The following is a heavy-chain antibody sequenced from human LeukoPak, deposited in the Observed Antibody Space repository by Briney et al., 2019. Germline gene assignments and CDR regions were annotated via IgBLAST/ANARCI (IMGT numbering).Heavy chain of an antibody. D-gene: IGHD4-17*01. Sequence: KTGESLKISCKGSGYLFTNYWIGWVRQMPGKGLEWMGTIYPGDSETRYGPSSQGQVTISADKSISTAYLQWSGLKASDTAMYYCARLLYGVYSHYFDYWGQGTLVTVSS. V-gene: IGHV5-51*01. CDR2: IYPGDSET. J-gene: IGHJ4*02. CDR1: GYLFTNYW. CDR3: ARLLYGVYSHYFDY.